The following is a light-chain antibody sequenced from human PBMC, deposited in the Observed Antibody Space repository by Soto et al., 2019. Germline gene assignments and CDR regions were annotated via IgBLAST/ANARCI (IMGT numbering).Light chain of an antibody. CDR2: DNN. V-gene: IGLV1-40*01. Sequence: QLVLTQPPSVSGAPGQRVTISCTGSRSNIGAGSDVHWYQQLPGAAPKLLIYDNNSRPSGVPDRFSGSKSGTSASLAITGLQAEDEADYYCQSYDSSLSGSVFGGGTKLTVL. CDR3: QSYDSSLSGSV. J-gene: IGLJ2*01. CDR1: RSNIGAGSD.